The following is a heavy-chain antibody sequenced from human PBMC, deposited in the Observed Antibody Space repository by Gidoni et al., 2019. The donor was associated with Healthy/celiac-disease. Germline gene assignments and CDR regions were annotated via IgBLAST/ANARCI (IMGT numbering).Heavy chain of an antibody. CDR2: SYTKGST. CDR3: ARGQLPQFDY. D-gene: IGHD2-2*01. Sequence: QGRPQESSPVLVKPSQTLSHTCTLYAGSISSGSYYWGWIRMPAGKGLEWIGRSYTKGSTNYNPSLKSRVTISVDTSKNQFSLKLRSVTAADTAVYYCARGQLPQFDYWGQGTLVTVSS. V-gene: IGHV4-61*02. J-gene: IGHJ4*02. CDR1: AGSISSGSYY.